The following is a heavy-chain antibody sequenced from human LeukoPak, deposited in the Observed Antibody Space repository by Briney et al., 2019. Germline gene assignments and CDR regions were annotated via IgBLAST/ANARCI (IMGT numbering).Heavy chain of an antibody. D-gene: IGHD1-1*01. V-gene: IGHV3-48*03. CDR1: GFTFSNYE. Sequence: GGSLRLSCAASGFTFSNYEMNWVRQAPGKGLEWVSQISSGGTTKYYADAVKGRFTISRDNSKNTLYLQMGSLRPEDMAVYYCARDRTGRDWFNTWGQGTLVTVSS. J-gene: IGHJ5*02. CDR3: ARDRTGRDWFNT. CDR2: ISSGGTTK.